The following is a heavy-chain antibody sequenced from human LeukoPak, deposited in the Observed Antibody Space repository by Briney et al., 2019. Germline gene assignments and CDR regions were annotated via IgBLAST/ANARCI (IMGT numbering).Heavy chain of an antibody. CDR2: VNEDGSAK. V-gene: IGHV3-7*01. CDR3: ARDYWRPIDH. CDR1: GLTFSNYW. Sequence: PGGSLRLSCVVSGLTFSNYWMIWVRQAPGKGLESVAIVNEDGSAKYYLDSVKGRFTISRDNARNSLYLEMNSLRAEDTAVYYCARDYWRPIDHWGQGTLVTVSS. D-gene: IGHD1-1*01. J-gene: IGHJ4*02.